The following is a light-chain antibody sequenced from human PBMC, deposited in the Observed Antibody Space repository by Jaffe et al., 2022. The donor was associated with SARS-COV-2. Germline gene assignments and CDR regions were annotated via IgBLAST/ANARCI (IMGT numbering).Light chain of an antibody. CDR3: GAWDGSLNGPV. CDR2: GNN. J-gene: IGLJ7*01. Sequence: QSALTQPPSASGTPGQSVTISCSGGASNIGSNTVNWYQQLPGTAPKLLITGNNQRPSGVSDRFSGSKSGTSASLAISGLQSEDEADYYCGAWDGSLNGPVFGGGTQLTVL. CDR1: ASNIGSNT. V-gene: IGLV1-44*01.